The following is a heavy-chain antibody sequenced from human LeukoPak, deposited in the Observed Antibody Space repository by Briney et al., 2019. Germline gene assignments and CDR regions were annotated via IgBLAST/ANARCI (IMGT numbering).Heavy chain of an antibody. CDR1: GGTFSSYA. J-gene: IGHJ5*02. Sequence: GASVKVSCKASGGTFSSYAISWVRQAPGQGLEWMGRIIPILGIANYAQKFQCRVTITAYKSTSTAYMELSSLRSEDTAVYYCARDRLDGYKRRPNWFDPWGQGTLVTVSS. CDR3: ARDRLDGYKRRPNWFDP. D-gene: IGHD5-12*01. V-gene: IGHV1-69*04. CDR2: IIPILGIA.